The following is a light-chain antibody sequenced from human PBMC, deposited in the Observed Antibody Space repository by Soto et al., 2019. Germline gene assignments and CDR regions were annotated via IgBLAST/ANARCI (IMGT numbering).Light chain of an antibody. Sequence: TQSPSSLSASVGDRVTITCRASQNIRNFLNWYQQKPGQAPRLLIYGASKRATGIPDRFSGSGSGTDFTLTISRLEPEDFAVYCCQQYGSSPRTFGQGTKVDIK. J-gene: IGKJ1*01. V-gene: IGKV3-20*01. CDR2: GAS. CDR1: QNIRNF. CDR3: QQYGSSPRT.